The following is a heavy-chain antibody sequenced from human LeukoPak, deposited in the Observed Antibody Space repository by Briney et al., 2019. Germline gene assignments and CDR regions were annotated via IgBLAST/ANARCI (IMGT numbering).Heavy chain of an antibody. Sequence: SETLSLTCTVSGGSISSYYWSWIRQPPGKGLEWIGYIYTSGSTNYNPSLKSRVTISVDTSKNQFSLKLSSVTAADTAVYYCAREYYDILTGTTGAFDIWGQGTMVTVSS. CDR1: GGSISSYY. J-gene: IGHJ3*02. D-gene: IGHD3-9*01. V-gene: IGHV4-4*09. CDR2: IYTSGST. CDR3: AREYYDILTGTTGAFDI.